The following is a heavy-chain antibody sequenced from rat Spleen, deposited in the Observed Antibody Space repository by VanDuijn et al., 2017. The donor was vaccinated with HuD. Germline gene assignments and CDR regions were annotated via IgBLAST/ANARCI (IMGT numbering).Heavy chain of an antibody. J-gene: IGHJ3*01. CDR3: ATSEGVHYYLPFAY. V-gene: IGHV3-3*01. CDR2: INGAGNT. Sequence: EMQLQESGPGLVKPSQSLSLTCSVTVYSITSSYRWNWIRKFPGNKLEWMGYINGAGNTNYNPSLKSRISITRDTSKNQFFLQVNSVTTEDTATYYCATSEGVHYYLPFAYWGQGTLVTVSS. CDR1: VYSITSSYR. D-gene: IGHD1-1*01.